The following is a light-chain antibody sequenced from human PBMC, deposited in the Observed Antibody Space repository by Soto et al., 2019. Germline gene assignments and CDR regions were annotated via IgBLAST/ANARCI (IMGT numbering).Light chain of an antibody. CDR3: HQYGSSRWT. CDR1: ERIDSNF. J-gene: IGKJ1*01. CDR2: AAS. Sequence: EIVLTQSPGTLSLSPGGSAALSCRSTERIDSNFLAWYQQKPGQAPRLLIYAASSRATGIPDRFSGSGSGSDFPLFINRLEPEDFALYYCHQYGSSRWTVGQGTKVEVK. V-gene: IGKV3-20*01.